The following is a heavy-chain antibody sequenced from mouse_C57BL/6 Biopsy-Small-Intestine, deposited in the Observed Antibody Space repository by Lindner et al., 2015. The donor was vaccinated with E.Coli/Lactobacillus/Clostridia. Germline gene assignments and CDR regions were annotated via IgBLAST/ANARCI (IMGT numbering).Heavy chain of an antibody. CDR2: SNPSGDGT. J-gene: IGHJ3*01. V-gene: IGHV1-53*01. Sequence: SVKVSCKASGYTFNDYYIHWVRQAPGQGLEWMAISNPSGDGTGSAQKFQGRVAMTRDTSTNTVYMELSSLRSEDTAVYYCASLWNGHRGGAVDKWGQGTMVTVSS. CDR3: ASLWNGHRGGAVDK. CDR1: GYTFNDYY. D-gene: IGHD3-3*01.